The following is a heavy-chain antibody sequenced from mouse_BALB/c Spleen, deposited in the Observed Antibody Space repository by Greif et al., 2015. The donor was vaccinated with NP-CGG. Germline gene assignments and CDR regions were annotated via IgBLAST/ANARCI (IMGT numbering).Heavy chain of an antibody. CDR1: GFTFSSYY. Sequence: EVKLVESGGGLVKLGGSLKLSCAASGFTFSSYYMSWVRQTPEKRLELVAAINSNGGSTYYPDTVKGRFTISRDNAKNTLYLQMSSLKSEDTALYYCARHEVRRGDAMDYWGQGTSVTVSS. J-gene: IGHJ4*01. CDR2: INSNGGST. D-gene: IGHD2-14*01. V-gene: IGHV5-6-2*01. CDR3: ARHEVRRGDAMDY.